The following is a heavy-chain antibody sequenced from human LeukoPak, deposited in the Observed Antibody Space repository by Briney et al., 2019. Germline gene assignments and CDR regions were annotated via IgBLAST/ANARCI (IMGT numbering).Heavy chain of an antibody. J-gene: IGHJ3*02. CDR3: AGGGMIVVAI. D-gene: IGHD3-22*01. V-gene: IGHV3-30*02. Sequence: GGSLRLSCAVSGFTFSTYGMHWVRQAPGKGLEWVSFIRYDGNNKYYGDSVKGRFTISRDNSKNTLYLQMNTLRAEDTAVYYCAGGGMIVVAIWGQGTMVTVSS. CDR2: IRYDGNNK. CDR1: GFTFSTYG.